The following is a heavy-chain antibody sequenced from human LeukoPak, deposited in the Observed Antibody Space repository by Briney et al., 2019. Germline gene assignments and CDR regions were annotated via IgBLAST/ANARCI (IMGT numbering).Heavy chain of an antibody. V-gene: IGHV4-59*01. CDR2: IYYSGST. D-gene: IGHD3-10*01. Sequence: SETLSLTCTVSGGSISSYYWSWIRQPPGKGLEWIGYIYYSGSTNYNPSLKSRVTISVDTSKNQFSVKLSSVTAADTAVYYCARSQNYYGSGDYWSQGTLVTVSS. CDR1: GGSISSYY. CDR3: ARSQNYYGSGDY. J-gene: IGHJ4*02.